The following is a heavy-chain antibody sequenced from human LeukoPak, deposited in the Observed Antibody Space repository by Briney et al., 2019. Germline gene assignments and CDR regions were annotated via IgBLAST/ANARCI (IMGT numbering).Heavy chain of an antibody. J-gene: IGHJ6*02. D-gene: IGHD6-13*01. CDR3: ASFRSSSSSPMDV. V-gene: IGHV4-39*01. CDR2: IYYSGST. CDR1: GGSISSSSYY. Sequence: SETLSLTCTVSGGSISSSSYYWGWIRQPPGKGLEWIGSIYYSGSTYYNPSLKSRVTISVDTSKNQFSLKLSSVTAADTAVYYCASFRSSSSSPMDVWGQGTTVTVSS.